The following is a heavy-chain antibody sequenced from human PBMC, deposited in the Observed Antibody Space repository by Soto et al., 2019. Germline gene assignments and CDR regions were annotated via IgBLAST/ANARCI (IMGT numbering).Heavy chain of an antibody. CDR1: GFTFSNAW. Sequence: EVQLVESGGGLVKPGGSLRLSCAASGFTFSNAWINWVRQAPGKGLEWVGRIKSKTDGGTTDYAAPAKGRFTISRDESKITLYLQMNSLKTEDTAVYYGTTDLISCGGDCVLDYWGQGTLVTVSS. J-gene: IGHJ4*02. CDR3: TTDLISCGGDCVLDY. V-gene: IGHV3-15*07. CDR2: IKSKTDGGTT. D-gene: IGHD2-21*02.